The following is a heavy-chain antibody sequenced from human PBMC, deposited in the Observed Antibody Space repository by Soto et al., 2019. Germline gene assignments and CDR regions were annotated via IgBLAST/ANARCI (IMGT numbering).Heavy chain of an antibody. CDR2: IIPYNGTT. V-gene: IGHV1-18*01. Sequence: GASVKVSCKASGGTFSSYAISWVRQAPGQGLEWMGWIIPYNGTTNYAQKLQGRVTMTTDTSTSTAYMELRSLRSDDTAVYYCARLIVGATRLEIDYYYGMDVWGQGTTVTVSS. CDR1: GGTFSSYA. CDR3: ARLIVGATRLEIDYYYGMDV. D-gene: IGHD1-26*01. J-gene: IGHJ6*02.